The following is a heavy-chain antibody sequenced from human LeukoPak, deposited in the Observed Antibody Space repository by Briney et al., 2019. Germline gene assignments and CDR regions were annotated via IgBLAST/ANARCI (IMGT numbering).Heavy chain of an antibody. D-gene: IGHD3-3*01. CDR1: GGSISSSSYY. CDR2: IYYSGST. V-gene: IGHV4-39*07. J-gene: IGHJ3*02. CDR3: AHLTIFGVVHAFDI. Sequence: SETLSLTCTVSGGSISSSSYYWGWIRQPPGKGLEWIGSIYYSGSTNYNPSLKSRVTISVDTSKNQFSLKLSSVTAADTAVYYCAHLTIFGVVHAFDIWGQGTMVTVSS.